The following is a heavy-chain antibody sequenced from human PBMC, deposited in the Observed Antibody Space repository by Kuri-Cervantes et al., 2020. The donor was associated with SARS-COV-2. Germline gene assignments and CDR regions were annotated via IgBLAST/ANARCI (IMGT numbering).Heavy chain of an antibody. J-gene: IGHJ5*02. Sequence: SVKVSCKASGGTFSSYAISWVRQAPGQGLEWMGGIIPIFGTANYAQKFQGRVTITADESTSTAYMELSSLRSEDTAVYYCARGIQLWLSTSSRFDPWGQGILVTVSS. CDR2: IIPIFGTA. CDR3: ARGIQLWLSTSSRFDP. CDR1: GGTFSSYA. V-gene: IGHV1-69*13. D-gene: IGHD5-18*01.